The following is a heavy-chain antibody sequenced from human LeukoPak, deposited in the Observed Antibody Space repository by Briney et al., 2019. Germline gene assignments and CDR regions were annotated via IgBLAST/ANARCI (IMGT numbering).Heavy chain of an antibody. CDR1: GGSFSGYY. CDR2: INHSGST. D-gene: IGHD1-1*01. V-gene: IGHV4-34*01. CDR3: ARVPRGTYYYGVDV. Sequence: SETLSLTCAVYGGSFSGYYWSWIRQPPGKGLEWIGEINHSGSTNYNPSLKSRVTISADTSKNQFSLKLSSVTAADTAVYYCARVPRGTYYYGVDVWGKGTTVTVSS. J-gene: IGHJ6*04.